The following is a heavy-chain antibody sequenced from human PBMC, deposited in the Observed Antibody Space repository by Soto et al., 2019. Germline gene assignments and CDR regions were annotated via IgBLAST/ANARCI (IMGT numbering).Heavy chain of an antibody. D-gene: IGHD2-15*01. CDR1: GYTFTSYY. J-gene: IGHJ6*02. V-gene: IGHV1-46*01. Sequence: QVQLVQSGAEVKEPGASVTLSCKASGYTFTSYYMHWVRQAPGQGLEWIGIINPRGDGTAYAQGFQGRTTITRDTSTSTLYLKLSSLTSGDTAIYYCPRVGDPTIVSFYYGMDVWGQGTTVTVSS. CDR3: PRVGDPTIVSFYYGMDV. CDR2: INPRGDGT.